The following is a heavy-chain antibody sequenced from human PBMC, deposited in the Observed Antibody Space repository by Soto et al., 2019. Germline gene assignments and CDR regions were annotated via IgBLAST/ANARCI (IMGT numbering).Heavy chain of an antibody. CDR2: ISSSGSTI. D-gene: IGHD6-13*01. J-gene: IGHJ4*02. CDR1: GFTFSSYE. V-gene: IGHV3-48*03. CDR3: ARDARRNSSSFYYFDY. Sequence: PGGSLRLSCEASGFTFSSYEMNWVRQAPGKGLEWVSYISSSGSTIYYADSVKGRFTISRDNAKDSLYLQMNSLRAEDTAVYYCARDARRNSSSFYYFDYWGQGTLVTVSS.